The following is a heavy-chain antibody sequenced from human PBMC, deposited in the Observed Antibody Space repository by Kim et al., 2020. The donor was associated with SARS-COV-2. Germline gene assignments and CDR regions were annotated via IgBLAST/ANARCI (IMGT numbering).Heavy chain of an antibody. Sequence: GGSLRLSCTDSGFTFSDYGMHWVRQAPGRGLEWVAVISHDEVTRYYVDSVRGRFTISRDNYRNTVYLQMDSLRPEDSRIYYCATETRQWVAFQFWGQGTLVSVSP. CDR3: ATETRQWVAFQF. CDR2: ISHDEVTR. CDR1: GFTFSDYG. V-gene: IGHV3-30*03. D-gene: IGHD6-19*01. J-gene: IGHJ1*01.